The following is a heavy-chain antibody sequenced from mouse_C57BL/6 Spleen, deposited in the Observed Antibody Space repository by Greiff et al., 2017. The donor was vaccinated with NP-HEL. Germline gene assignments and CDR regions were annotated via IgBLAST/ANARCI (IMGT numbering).Heavy chain of an antibody. CDR1: GFTFTDYY. CDR2: IRNKANGYTT. D-gene: IGHD1-1*01. Sequence: EVQGVESGGGLVQPGGSLSLSCAASGFTFTDYYMSWVRQPPGKALEWLGFIRNKANGYTTEYSASVKGRFTISRDNSQSILYLQMNALRAEDSATYDCARSPELRGGYAMDYWGQGTSVTVSS. J-gene: IGHJ4*01. CDR3: ARSPELRGGYAMDY. V-gene: IGHV7-3*01.